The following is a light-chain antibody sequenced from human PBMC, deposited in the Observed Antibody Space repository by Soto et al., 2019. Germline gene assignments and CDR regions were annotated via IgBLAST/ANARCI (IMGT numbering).Light chain of an antibody. V-gene: IGKV1-17*01. CDR3: LQHNSYPQT. Sequence: DIQMTQSPSSLSASVRDRVTITCRASQGVGNDLGWYQQQPGKAPKRLIYAAPSLQSGVPSRFSGSGSGTEFTLTISSLQPEDFATYYCLQHNSYPQTFGQGTKVEIK. J-gene: IGKJ1*01. CDR2: AAP. CDR1: QGVGND.